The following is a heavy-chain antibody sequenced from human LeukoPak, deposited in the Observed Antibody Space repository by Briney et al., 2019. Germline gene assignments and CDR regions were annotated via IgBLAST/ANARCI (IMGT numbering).Heavy chain of an antibody. J-gene: IGHJ4*02. CDR1: GFTFSNYW. CDR2: IKQDASEK. CDR3: ARSGHYDYVWGSYRVFDY. D-gene: IGHD3-16*02. Sequence: GGSLRLSCAASGFTFSNYWMSWVRQAPGKGLEWVANIKQDASEKYYVDSMRGRFTISRDNAENSLYLQMNSLRAEDTAVYYCARSGHYDYVWGSYRVFDYWGQGTLVTVSS. V-gene: IGHV3-7*01.